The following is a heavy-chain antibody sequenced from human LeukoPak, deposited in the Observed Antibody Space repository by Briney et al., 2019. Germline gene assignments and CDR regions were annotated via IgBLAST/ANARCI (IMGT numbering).Heavy chain of an antibody. V-gene: IGHV3-48*04. CDR2: ISSSSII. Sequence: GGSLRLSCAASGFTFSTYSMNWVRQAPGKGLGWVSCISSSSIIYYADSVKGRFTISRDNAKNSLYLQMNSLRAEDTAVYYCARDFFAAAATADAFDIWGQGTMVTVSS. J-gene: IGHJ3*02. CDR1: GFTFSTYS. D-gene: IGHD6-13*01. CDR3: ARDFFAAAATADAFDI.